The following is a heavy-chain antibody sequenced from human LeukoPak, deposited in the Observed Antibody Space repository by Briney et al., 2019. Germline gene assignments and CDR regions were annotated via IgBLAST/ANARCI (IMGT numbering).Heavy chain of an antibody. CDR2: INHSGST. Sequence: SETLSLTCAVYGGSFSGYYWSWIRQPPGKGLEWIGEINHSGSTNYNPSLKSRVTISVDTSKNQFSLKLSSVTAADTAVYCCAREARYCSGGSCYLEFDYWGQGTLVTVSS. CDR3: AREARYCSGGSCYLEFDY. D-gene: IGHD2-15*01. CDR1: GGSFSGYY. J-gene: IGHJ4*02. V-gene: IGHV4-34*01.